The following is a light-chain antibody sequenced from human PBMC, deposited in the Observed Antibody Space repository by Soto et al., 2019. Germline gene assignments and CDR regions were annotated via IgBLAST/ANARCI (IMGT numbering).Light chain of an antibody. Sequence: QSALTQPASLSGSPGQSITISCTGTSSDIGAYDYVSWFQQHPGKAPKLMISEVNNRPSGVSNRFSGSKSGNTASLTISGLQAEDEANYYCCSYAGRATYVFGGGTKLTVL. CDR2: EVN. CDR3: CSYAGRATYV. V-gene: IGLV2-14*01. CDR1: SSDIGAYDY. J-gene: IGLJ2*01.